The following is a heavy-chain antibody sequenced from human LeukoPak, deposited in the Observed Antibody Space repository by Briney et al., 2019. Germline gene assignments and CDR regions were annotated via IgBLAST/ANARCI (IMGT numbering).Heavy chain of an antibody. CDR2: IYPSGGST. J-gene: IGHJ4*02. V-gene: IGHV1-46*01. CDR3: ARDQEAFDY. Sequence: GASVKVSFMASGYTFTIYYMHWVRQAPGQGLEWMGVIYPSGGSTSYAQKFQGRVTMTRDTSTSTVHMELSGLRSEDTAVYYCARDQEAFDYWGQGTLVTVSS. CDR1: GYTFTIYY.